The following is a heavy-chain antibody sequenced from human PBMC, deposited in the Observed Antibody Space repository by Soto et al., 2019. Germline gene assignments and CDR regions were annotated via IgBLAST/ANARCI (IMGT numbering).Heavy chain of an antibody. Sequence: SETLSLTCTVSGGSISSYYWSWIRQPPGKGLEWIGYIYYSGSTNYNPSLKSRVTISVDTSKNQFSLKLSSVTAADTAAYYCARWSSEDGYSFDYWGQGNLVTGSS. CDR3: ARWSSEDGYSFDY. V-gene: IGHV4-59*08. D-gene: IGHD2-21*01. J-gene: IGHJ4*02. CDR2: IYYSGST. CDR1: GGSISSYY.